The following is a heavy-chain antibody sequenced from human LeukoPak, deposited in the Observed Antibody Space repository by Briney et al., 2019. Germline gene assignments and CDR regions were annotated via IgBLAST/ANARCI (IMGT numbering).Heavy chain of an antibody. Sequence: GGSLRLSCAASGFSFSSYAMSWVRQGPGKGLEWVSAISGSGGTTYYADSVKGRFTISRDNSKNTLYVQMNSLRAEDTAVYYCAKDTQHTAPTRFDPWGQGTLVTVSS. J-gene: IGHJ5*02. V-gene: IGHV3-23*01. D-gene: IGHD2-21*01. CDR3: AKDTQHTAPTRFDP. CDR1: GFSFSSYA. CDR2: ISGSGGTT.